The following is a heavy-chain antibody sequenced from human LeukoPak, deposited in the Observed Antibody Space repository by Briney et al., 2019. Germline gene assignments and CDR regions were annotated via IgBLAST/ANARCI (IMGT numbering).Heavy chain of an antibody. CDR2: TTGSGGGS. CDR1: GFTFTGYA. V-gene: IGHV3-23*01. D-gene: IGHD2-15*01. CDR3: AKGVVVVAASYYYMDV. Sequence: PGGSLRLSCAASGFTFTGYAMTWVRQAPGKGLEWVSTTTGSGGGSYYADSVMGRFTISRDNSKNTLFLQMNGLRAEDTAVYYCAKGVVVVAASYYYMDVWGKGTTVTVSS. J-gene: IGHJ6*03.